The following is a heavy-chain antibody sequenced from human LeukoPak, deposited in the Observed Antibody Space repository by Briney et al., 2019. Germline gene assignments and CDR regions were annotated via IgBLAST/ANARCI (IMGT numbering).Heavy chain of an antibody. Sequence: GGSLRLSCSASGFSFRGYTLHWVRQAPGKGPEWVSLISWNGITTYYGDSMKGRFTISRDDSKNSLYLQMNSLRSDDSAFYYCAASDGEQQLALWGQGTLVTVSS. D-gene: IGHD6-13*01. CDR2: ISWNGITT. CDR3: AASDGEQQLAL. CDR1: GFSFRGYT. J-gene: IGHJ4*02. V-gene: IGHV3-43*01.